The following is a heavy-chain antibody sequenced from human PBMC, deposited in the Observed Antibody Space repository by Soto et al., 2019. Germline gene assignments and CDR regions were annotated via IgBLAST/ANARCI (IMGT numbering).Heavy chain of an antibody. D-gene: IGHD5-18*01. V-gene: IGHV2-5*02. Sequence: QITLKESGPTLVKPTQTLTLTCTFSGFSLTTRGVGVGWIRQPPGKALEWLALIYWDDDEGYSPPLKSRLAITKDTSKNQLVLTTTNMDPVATATYYCAHRPRGYSYHFDYWGQGTLVTVSS. CDR2: IYWDDDE. CDR3: AHRPRGYSYHFDY. J-gene: IGHJ4*02. CDR1: GFSLTTRGVG.